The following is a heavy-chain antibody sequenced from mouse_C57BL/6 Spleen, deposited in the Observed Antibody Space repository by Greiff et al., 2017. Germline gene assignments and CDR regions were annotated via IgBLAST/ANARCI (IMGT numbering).Heavy chain of an antibody. Sequence: QVQLQQSGPELVKPGASVKISCKASGYSFTSYYIHWVKQRPGQGLAWIGWIYPGSGNTKYNEQFKGKATLTADTSSSTAYMQLSSLTSEDSAVYYCAREGTKDYDGFAYWGQGTLVTVSA. V-gene: IGHV1-66*01. D-gene: IGHD2-4*01. CDR1: GYSFTSYY. CDR3: AREGTKDYDGFAY. CDR2: IYPGSGNT. J-gene: IGHJ3*01.